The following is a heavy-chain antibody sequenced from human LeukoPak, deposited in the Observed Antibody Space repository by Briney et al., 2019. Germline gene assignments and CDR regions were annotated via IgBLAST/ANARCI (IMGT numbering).Heavy chain of an antibody. CDR1: GGSISSGSYY. J-gene: IGHJ6*03. D-gene: IGHD3-3*01. Sequence: SETLSLTCTVSGGSISSGSYYWSWIRQPAGKGLEWIGRIYTSGSTNYNPSLKSRVTISVDTSKNQFSLKLSSVTAADTAVYYCARVKKGEGFLEWSFYYYYYMDVWGKGTTVTVSS. CDR2: IYTSGST. V-gene: IGHV4-61*02. CDR3: ARVKKGEGFLEWSFYYYYYMDV.